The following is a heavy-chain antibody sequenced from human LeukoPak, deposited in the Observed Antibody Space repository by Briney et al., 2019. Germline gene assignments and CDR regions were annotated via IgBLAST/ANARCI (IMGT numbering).Heavy chain of an antibody. J-gene: IGHJ4*02. V-gene: IGHV3-23*01. D-gene: IGHD5-18*01. CDR1: GFTFSNYA. CDR2: ISGSGGST. CDR3: AKDDVDTAMVPTDY. Sequence: PGGSLRLSCAASGFTFSNYAMSWVRQAPGKGLEWVSAISGSGGSTYYADSVKGRFTISRDNSKNTLYLQMNSLRAEDTAVYYCAKDDVDTAMVPTDYWGQGTLVTVSS.